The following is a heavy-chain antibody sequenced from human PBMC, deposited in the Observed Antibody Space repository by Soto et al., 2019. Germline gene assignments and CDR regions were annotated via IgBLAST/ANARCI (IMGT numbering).Heavy chain of an antibody. J-gene: IGHJ4*02. D-gene: IGHD6-6*01. Sequence: GGSLRLSCAASGFTFSSYAMSWVRQAPGKGLEWVSAISGSGGSTYYADSVKGRFTISRDNSKNTLYLQMNSLRAEDTAVYYCAKDARSEYSSSPRIDYWGQGTLVTVSS. CDR2: ISGSGGST. V-gene: IGHV3-23*01. CDR1: GFTFSSYA. CDR3: AKDARSEYSSSPRIDY.